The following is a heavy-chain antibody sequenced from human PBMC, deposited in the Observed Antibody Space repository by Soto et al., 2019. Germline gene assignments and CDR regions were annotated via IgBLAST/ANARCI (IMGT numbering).Heavy chain of an antibody. Sequence: ASVKVSCKASGGTFSSYAISWVRQAPGQGLEWMGGIIPIFGTANYAQKFQGRVTITADESTSTAYMELSSLRSEDTAVYYCARSRCSSTSCYHYYYYGMDVWGQGTKVTAP. CDR2: IIPIFGTA. CDR1: GGTFSSYA. CDR3: ARSRCSSTSCYHYYYYGMDV. V-gene: IGHV1-69*13. D-gene: IGHD2-2*01. J-gene: IGHJ6*02.